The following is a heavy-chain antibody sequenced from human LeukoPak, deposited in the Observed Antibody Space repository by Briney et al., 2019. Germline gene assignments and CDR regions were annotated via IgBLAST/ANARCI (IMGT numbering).Heavy chain of an antibody. V-gene: IGHV3-48*03. CDR3: AKDARRTDGWYFFDY. CDR2: ISSSGMTI. Sequence: GGSLRLSCAASGFTFSSYEMDWVRQAPGKGLEWVSYISSSGMTIHYADSVRGRFTMSRDNAKNSLYLQMNSLRAEDTAVYYCAKDARRTDGWYFFDYWGQGTLVTVSS. D-gene: IGHD6-19*01. CDR1: GFTFSSYE. J-gene: IGHJ4*02.